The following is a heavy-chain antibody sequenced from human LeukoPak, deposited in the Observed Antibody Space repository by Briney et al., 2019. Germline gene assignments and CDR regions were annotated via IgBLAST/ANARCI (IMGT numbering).Heavy chain of an antibody. Sequence: SETLSLTCTVSGGSISSYYWSWIRQPPGKGLEWIGYIYYSGSTNYNPSLKSRVTISVDTSKNRFSLKLSSVTAADTAVYYCARGSYSSGWQTFYYYYGMDVWGQGTTVTVSS. J-gene: IGHJ6*02. CDR1: GGSISSYY. V-gene: IGHV4-59*08. D-gene: IGHD6-19*01. CDR3: ARGSYSSGWQTFYYYYGMDV. CDR2: IYYSGST.